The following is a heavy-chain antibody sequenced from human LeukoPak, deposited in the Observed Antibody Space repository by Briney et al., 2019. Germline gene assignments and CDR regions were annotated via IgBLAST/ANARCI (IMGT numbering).Heavy chain of an antibody. CDR2: INHSGST. CDR3: ARGRYYMDV. J-gene: IGHJ6*03. CDR1: GGSFSGYY. V-gene: IGHV4-34*01. Sequence: SETLSLTCAVYGGSFSGYYWSWIRQPPEKGLEWIGEINHSGSTNYNPSLKSRVTISVDTSKNQFSLKLSSVTAADTAVYYCARGRYYMDVWGKGTTVTVSS.